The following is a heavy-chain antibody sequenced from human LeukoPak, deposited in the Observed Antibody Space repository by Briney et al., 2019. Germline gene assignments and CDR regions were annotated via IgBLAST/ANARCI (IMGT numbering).Heavy chain of an antibody. D-gene: IGHD2-2*01. CDR2: INQSGNT. CDR1: GGSFSGYY. J-gene: IGHJ5*02. CDR3: ARRKRSGCSSTSCLLNWFDP. Sequence: PSETLSLTCAVYGGSFSGYYWSWIRQAPGKGLEWIGEINQSGNTNYNPSLKSRVTISVDTSKNQFSLKLSSVTAADTAVYYCARRKRSGCSSTSCLLNWFDPWGQGTLVTVSS. V-gene: IGHV4-34*01.